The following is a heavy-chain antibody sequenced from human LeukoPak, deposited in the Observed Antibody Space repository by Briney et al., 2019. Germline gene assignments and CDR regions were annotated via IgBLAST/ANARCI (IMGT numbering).Heavy chain of an antibody. Sequence: GGSLRLSCAASGFTFSSYGMHWVHQAPGKGLEWVAFIRYDGSNKYYADSVKGRFTISRDNSKNTLYLQMNSLRAEDTAVYYCAKDQSVTPYYFDYWGQGTLVTVSS. CDR2: IRYDGSNK. CDR1: GFTFSSYG. D-gene: IGHD4-23*01. J-gene: IGHJ4*02. V-gene: IGHV3-30*02. CDR3: AKDQSVTPYYFDY.